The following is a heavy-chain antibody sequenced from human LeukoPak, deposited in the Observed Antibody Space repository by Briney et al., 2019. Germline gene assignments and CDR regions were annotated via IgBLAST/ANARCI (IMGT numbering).Heavy chain of an antibody. CDR1: GVSISSYY. CDR3: ARVPQLDYCSSTSCYTGGYYFDY. D-gene: IGHD2-2*02. V-gene: IGHV4-59*01. J-gene: IGHJ4*02. CDR2: IYYSGST. Sequence: SETLSLTCTVSGVSISSYYWSWIRQPPGKGLEWVGYIYYSGSTNYNPSLKSRVTISVDTSKNQFSLKLSSVTAADTAVYYCARVPQLDYCSSTSCYTGGYYFDYWGQGTLVTVSS.